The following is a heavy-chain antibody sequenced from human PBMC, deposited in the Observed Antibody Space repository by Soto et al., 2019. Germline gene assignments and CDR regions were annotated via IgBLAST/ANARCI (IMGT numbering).Heavy chain of an antibody. J-gene: IGHJ4*02. V-gene: IGHV6-1*01. Sequence: SQTLSLTCAISGDSVSSNTAAWNWIRSSPSRGLEWLGRTYYRSNWRHDYAVSVKSRITVNPDASKNHFSLQLNSVTPDDTAVYYCARGVAGSGFDLWGQGTLVTVSS. CDR1: GDSVSSNTAA. CDR2: TYYRSNWRH. D-gene: IGHD6-19*01. CDR3: ARGVAGSGFDL.